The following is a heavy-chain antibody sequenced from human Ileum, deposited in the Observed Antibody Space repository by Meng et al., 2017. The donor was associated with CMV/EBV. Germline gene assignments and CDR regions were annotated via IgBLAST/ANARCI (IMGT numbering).Heavy chain of an antibody. CDR3: ARVAGDIVLVPAATANYYYYYYGMDV. J-gene: IGHJ6*02. D-gene: IGHD2-2*01. Sequence: SVKVSCKASGYTFTGYYMHWVRQAPGQGLEWMGWINPNSGGPNYAQKSQGKVTMTRDTSISTAYIELSRLRSDNTAVYYGARVAGDIVLVPAATANYYYYYYGMDVWGQGTTVTVSS. CDR2: INPNSGGP. CDR1: GYTFTGYY. V-gene: IGHV1-2*02.